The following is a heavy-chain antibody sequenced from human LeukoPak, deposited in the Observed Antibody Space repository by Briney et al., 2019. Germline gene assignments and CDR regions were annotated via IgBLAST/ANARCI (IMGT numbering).Heavy chain of an antibody. CDR1: GGSFSGYY. CDR2: INHSGST. Sequence: KPSETLSLTCDVYGGSFSGYYWSWIRQPPGKGLEWIGEINHSGSTNYNPSLKSRVTISVDTSKNQFSLKLSSVTAADTAVYYCARGRRDGYNCWGQGTLVTVSS. CDR3: ARGRRDGYNC. V-gene: IGHV4-34*01. D-gene: IGHD5-24*01. J-gene: IGHJ4*02.